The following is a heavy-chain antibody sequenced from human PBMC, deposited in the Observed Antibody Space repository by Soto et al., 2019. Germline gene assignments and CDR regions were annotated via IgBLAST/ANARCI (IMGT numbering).Heavy chain of an antibody. Sequence: QITLKESGPTLVKPTQTLTLTCTFSGFSLSTSGVGVGWIRQPPGKALEWLALIYWDDDKRYSPSLKSRLTITKDTSKTQVVLTMTNMDPVDTATYYCALHYYDSSGYPGSNWFDPWGQGTLVTVSS. CDR3: ALHYYDSSGYPGSNWFDP. CDR1: GFSLSTSGVG. J-gene: IGHJ5*02. V-gene: IGHV2-5*02. CDR2: IYWDDDK. D-gene: IGHD3-22*01.